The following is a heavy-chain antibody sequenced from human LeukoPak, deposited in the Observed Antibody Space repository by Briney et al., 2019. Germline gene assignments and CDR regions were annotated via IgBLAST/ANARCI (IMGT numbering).Heavy chain of an antibody. V-gene: IGHV3-23*01. D-gene: IGHD5-12*01. CDR3: AKDGQGGSTAFDY. CDR1: GFTFSSYA. Sequence: GGSLRLSCAASGFTFSSYAMSWVRQAPGKGLEWVSAISGSGGSTYYADSVKGRFTISRDNSKNTLYLQMNSLRAEDTAVYCCAKDGQGGSTAFDYWGQGTLVTVSS. J-gene: IGHJ4*02. CDR2: ISGSGGST.